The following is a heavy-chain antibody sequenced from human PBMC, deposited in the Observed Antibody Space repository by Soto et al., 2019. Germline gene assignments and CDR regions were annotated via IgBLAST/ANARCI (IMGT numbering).Heavy chain of an antibody. D-gene: IGHD3-22*01. Sequence: GGSLRLSCAASGFTFSSYSMNWVRQAPEKGLEWVSYISSSSSTIYYADSVKGRFTISRDNAKNSLYLQMNSLRDEDTAVYYCARDLDTAMVQYYYDSSAPYYFDYWGQGTLVTVSS. CDR1: GFTFSSYS. CDR2: ISSSSSTI. CDR3: ARDLDTAMVQYYYDSSAPYYFDY. V-gene: IGHV3-48*02. J-gene: IGHJ4*02.